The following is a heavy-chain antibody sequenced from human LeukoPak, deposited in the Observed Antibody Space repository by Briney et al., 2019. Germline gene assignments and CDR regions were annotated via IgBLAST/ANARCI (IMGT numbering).Heavy chain of an antibody. CDR2: IKQDGSEK. CDR1: GFTFSSYE. V-gene: IGHV3-7*01. D-gene: IGHD5-24*01. CDR3: ARDQMSPYYYYYMDV. Sequence: GGSLRLSCAASGFTFSSYEMNWVRQAPGKGLEWVANIKQDGSEKCYVDSVKGRFTISRDNAKNSLYLQMNSLRAEDTAVYYCARDQMSPYYYYYMDVWGKGTTVTVSS. J-gene: IGHJ6*03.